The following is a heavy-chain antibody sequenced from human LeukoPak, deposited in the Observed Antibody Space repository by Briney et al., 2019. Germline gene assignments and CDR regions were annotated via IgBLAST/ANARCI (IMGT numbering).Heavy chain of an antibody. Sequence: PSETLSLTCTVSGGSISSSSYYWGWIRQPPGKGLEWIGSIYYSGSTYYNPSLKSRVTISVDTSKNQFSLKLSSVTAADTAVYYCARDGVVDWDAEYAFDIWGQGTWVTVSS. CDR1: GGSISSSSYY. J-gene: IGHJ3*02. V-gene: IGHV4-39*07. CDR3: ARDGVVDWDAEYAFDI. D-gene: IGHD3/OR15-3a*01. CDR2: IYYSGST.